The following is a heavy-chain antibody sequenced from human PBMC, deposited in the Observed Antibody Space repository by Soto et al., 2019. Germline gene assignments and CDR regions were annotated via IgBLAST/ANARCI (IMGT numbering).Heavy chain of an antibody. D-gene: IGHD3-10*01. Sequence: GSLRLSCAASGFTFSNAWMSWVRQAPGKGLEWVGRIKSTTDGGTTDYDTPVKGRFTISRDDSKTTLYLQMNSLKTEVTVVYYCTTYPVTMVRGLIRSFDYWGQGTLVTVSS. CDR2: IKSTTDGGTT. CDR1: GFTFSNAW. CDR3: TTYPVTMVRGLIRSFDY. V-gene: IGHV3-15*01. J-gene: IGHJ4*02.